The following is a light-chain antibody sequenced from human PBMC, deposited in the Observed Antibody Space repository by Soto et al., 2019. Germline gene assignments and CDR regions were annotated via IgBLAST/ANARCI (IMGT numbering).Light chain of an antibody. V-gene: IGLV2-23*01. CDR2: EAS. CDR1: SNDVGSYNL. J-gene: IGLJ2*01. CDR3: CSYAGSSTLV. Sequence: QSALTQPASVSGSPGQSITISCTGTSNDVGSYNLVSWYQQHPGKAPKLMIHEASKRPSGVSNRFSGSKSGNTASLTISGLQAEDEADYYCCSYAGSSTLVFGGGTQLTVL.